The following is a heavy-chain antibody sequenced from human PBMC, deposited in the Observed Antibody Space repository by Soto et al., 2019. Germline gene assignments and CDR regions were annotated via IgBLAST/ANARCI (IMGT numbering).Heavy chain of an antibody. V-gene: IGHV3-30-3*01. Sequence: QVQLVESGGGVVQPGRSLRLSCAASGFTFSSYAMHWVRQAPGKGLEWVAVISYDGSNKYYADSVKGRFTISRDNSKNTLYLQMNSLRAEDTAVYYCARERAVSYGMDVWGQGTTVTVSS. J-gene: IGHJ6*02. D-gene: IGHD3-3*01. CDR2: ISYDGSNK. CDR3: ARERAVSYGMDV. CDR1: GFTFSSYA.